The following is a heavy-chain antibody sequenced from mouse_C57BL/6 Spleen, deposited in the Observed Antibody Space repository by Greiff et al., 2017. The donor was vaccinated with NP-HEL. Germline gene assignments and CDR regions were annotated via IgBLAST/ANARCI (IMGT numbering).Heavy chain of an antibody. CDR1: GYTFTSYW. CDR2: IDPSDSET. Sequence: VQLQQPGAELVRPGSSVKLSCKASGYTFTSYWMHWVKQRPIQGLEWIGNIDPSDSETHYNQKFKDKATLTVDKSSSTAYMQLSSLTSEDSAVYYCARSRDYDSFYYAMDYWGQGTSVTVSS. V-gene: IGHV1-52*01. J-gene: IGHJ4*01. D-gene: IGHD2-4*01. CDR3: ARSRDYDSFYYAMDY.